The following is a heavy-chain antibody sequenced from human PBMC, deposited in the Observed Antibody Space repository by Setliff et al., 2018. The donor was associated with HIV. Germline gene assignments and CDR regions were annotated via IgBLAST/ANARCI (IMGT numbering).Heavy chain of an antibody. V-gene: IGHV4-59*08. CDR1: GGSISSYY. Sequence: PSETLSLTCTVSGGSISSYYWSWIRQPPGKGLEWIGYIYYSGTTNYNPPLKSRVTISVDPSKNQFSLKLSSVTTADTAVYYCASHVGYSSSSLDYWGQGTLVTVSS. CDR3: ASHVGYSSSSLDY. CDR2: IYYSGTT. J-gene: IGHJ4*02. D-gene: IGHD6-6*01.